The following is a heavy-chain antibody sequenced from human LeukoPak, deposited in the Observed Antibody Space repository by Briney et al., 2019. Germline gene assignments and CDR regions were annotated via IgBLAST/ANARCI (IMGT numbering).Heavy chain of an antibody. D-gene: IGHD6-6*01. CDR3: AKGPYSSSSSYFDY. V-gene: IGHV3-9*03. J-gene: IGHJ4*02. CDR1: GFTFSSYA. CDR2: ISWNSGSI. Sequence: GGSLRLSCVASGFTFSSYAMHWVRQAPGKGLEWVSGISWNSGSIGYADSVKGRFTISRDNAKNSLYLQMNSLRAEDMALYYCAKGPYSSSSSYFDYWGQGTLVTVSS.